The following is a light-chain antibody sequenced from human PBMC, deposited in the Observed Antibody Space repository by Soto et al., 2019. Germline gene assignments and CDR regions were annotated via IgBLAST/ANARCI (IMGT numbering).Light chain of an antibody. Sequence: QSALTQPASVSGSPGQSITISCTGTSSDVGGYNYVSWYQQHPGKAPKLMIYEVSNRPSGVSNRFSGSKSGSTASLTISGLQAEDEADYYCSSYTSSSTLVFGGGTQLTV. V-gene: IGLV2-14*01. CDR1: SSDVGGYNY. CDR2: EVS. J-gene: IGLJ2*01. CDR3: SSYTSSSTLV.